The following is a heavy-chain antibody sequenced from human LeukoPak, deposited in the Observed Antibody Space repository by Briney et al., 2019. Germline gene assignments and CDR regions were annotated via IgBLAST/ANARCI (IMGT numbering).Heavy chain of an antibody. Sequence: GGSLRLSCAASGFTFSNYWMSWVRQAPGKGLEWVANIKEDGSEKYYVDSVKGRFTISRDNARNSLYLQMNSLRAEDTAVYYCARVDSGSYYTGLFDYWGQGTLVTVSS. CDR3: ARVDSGSYYTGLFDY. CDR1: GFTFSNYW. J-gene: IGHJ4*02. D-gene: IGHD1-26*01. CDR2: IKEDGSEK. V-gene: IGHV3-7*03.